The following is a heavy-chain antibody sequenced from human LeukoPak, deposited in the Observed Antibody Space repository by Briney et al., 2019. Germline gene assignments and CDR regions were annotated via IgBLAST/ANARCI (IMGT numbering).Heavy chain of an antibody. J-gene: IGHJ5*02. CDR1: GGSFSGYY. Sequence: SETLSLTCAVYGGSFSGYYWSWIRQPPGKGLEWIGEINHSGSTNYNPSLKSRVTISVDTSKNQFSLKLSSVTAADTAVYYCARHCRKLLWFGEFLLNWFDPWGQGTLVTVSS. CDR3: ARHCRKLLWFGEFLLNWFDP. CDR2: INHSGST. V-gene: IGHV4-34*01. D-gene: IGHD3-10*01.